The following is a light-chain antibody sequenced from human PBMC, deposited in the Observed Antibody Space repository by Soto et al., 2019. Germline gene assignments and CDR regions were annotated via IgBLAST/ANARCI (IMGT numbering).Light chain of an antibody. J-gene: IGLJ2*01. Sequence: QSVLTQPPSASGSPGQSVTISCTGTSSDVGAYDYISWYQQHPGKAPKLVIYDVNNRPSGISYRFSGSKSGNTASLTISGLQAEDEADYYCASYTRTTTLVFGGGTKVTVL. CDR1: SSDVGAYDY. CDR2: DVN. V-gene: IGLV2-14*03. CDR3: ASYTRTTTLV.